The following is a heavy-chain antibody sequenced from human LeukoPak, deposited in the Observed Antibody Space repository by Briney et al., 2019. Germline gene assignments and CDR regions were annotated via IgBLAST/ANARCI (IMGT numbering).Heavy chain of an antibody. CDR2: IKQDGSEK. V-gene: IGHV3-7*01. J-gene: IGHJ4*02. CDR3: ARAVSYYDTSGYQTGFDY. D-gene: IGHD3-22*01. CDR1: GFTFSRNW. Sequence: PGGSLRLSCAASGFTFSRNWMSWVRQAPGKGLEWVANIKQDGSEKYYVDSVKGRFTISRDNAKNSLYLQMNSLRAEDTAVYYCARAVSYYDTSGYQTGFDYWGQGTLVTVSS.